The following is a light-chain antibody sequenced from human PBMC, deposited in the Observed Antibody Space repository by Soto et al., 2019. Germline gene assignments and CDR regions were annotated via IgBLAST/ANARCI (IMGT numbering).Light chain of an antibody. J-gene: IGKJ1*01. Sequence: IVLTQSPVTLSSSPGGRATLSCMASQSVSTSNLAWYQQRPGQAPRLLIYGASRRATGIPDRFSGSGSGTDFTLTISRLEPEDLAVYYCQQYDNSVWTFGQGTKVDIK. V-gene: IGKV3-20*01. CDR3: QQYDNSVWT. CDR2: GAS. CDR1: QSVSTSN.